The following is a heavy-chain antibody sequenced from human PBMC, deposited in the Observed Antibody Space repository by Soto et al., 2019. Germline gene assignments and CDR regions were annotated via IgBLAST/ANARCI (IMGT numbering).Heavy chain of an antibody. Sequence: QVQLVQSGAEVKKPGASVKVSCKASGYTFTSYGISWVRQAPGQGLEWMGWISAYNGNTNYAQKLQGRVTMTTDTTTSTAYMELRKLRSDDNAVYCCAGGDYGDYGGYYFDYWGQGTLVTVSS. CDR3: AGGDYGDYGGYYFDY. CDR2: ISAYNGNT. V-gene: IGHV1-18*01. CDR1: GYTFTSYG. J-gene: IGHJ4*02. D-gene: IGHD4-17*01.